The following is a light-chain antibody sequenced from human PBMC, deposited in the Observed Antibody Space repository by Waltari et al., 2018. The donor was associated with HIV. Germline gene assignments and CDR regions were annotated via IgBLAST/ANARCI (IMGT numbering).Light chain of an antibody. CDR1: SSDVGGYNT. V-gene: IGLV2-14*01. CDR3: SSYTSSSTLV. J-gene: IGLJ2*01. CDR2: EVS. Sequence: QSALTQPAPVSGSPGQAVTIPCTGTSSDVGGYNTVPWYQQHPGKAPKLKIYEVSNRPSGVSNRFSGSKSGNTASLTISGLQAEDEADYYCSSYTSSSTLVFGGGTELTVL.